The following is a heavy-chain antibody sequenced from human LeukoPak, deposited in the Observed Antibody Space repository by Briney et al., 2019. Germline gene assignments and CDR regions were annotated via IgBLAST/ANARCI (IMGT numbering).Heavy chain of an antibody. J-gene: IGHJ5*02. CDR2: ISYSGST. CDR3: ARHLLCSSTSCYAYNWFDP. D-gene: IGHD2-2*01. V-gene: IGHV4-59*08. Sequence: SETLSLTCTVSGGSISSYFWSWIRQPPGKGLEWIGYISYSGSTNYNPSLKSRVTISVDTSKNQFSLKLSSVTAADTAVYYCARHLLCSSTSCYAYNWFDPWGQGTLVTVSS. CDR1: GGSISSYF.